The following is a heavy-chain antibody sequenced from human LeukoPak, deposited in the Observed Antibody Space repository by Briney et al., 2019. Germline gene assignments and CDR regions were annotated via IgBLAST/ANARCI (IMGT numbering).Heavy chain of an antibody. V-gene: IGHV4-38-2*02. J-gene: IGHJ4*02. CDR3: ARVHSYCSTTSCLDY. D-gene: IGHD2-2*01. Sequence: SETLSLTCTVSGYSITTGYYWGWIRQPPGKGLEWIASIYTTGSTFYNPSLKSRVTISVDPSNNQFSLKMASMTAADTAVYYCARVHSYCSTTSCLDYWGQGTLVTVSS. CDR1: GYSITTGYY. CDR2: IYTTGST.